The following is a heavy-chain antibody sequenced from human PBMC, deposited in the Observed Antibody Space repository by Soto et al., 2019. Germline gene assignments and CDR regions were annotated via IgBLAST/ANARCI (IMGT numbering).Heavy chain of an antibody. J-gene: IGHJ6*02. V-gene: IGHV4-30-4*01. CDR1: GGSISSGDYH. CDR3: ARDSRTLSGGMDV. CDR2: IYYSAST. Sequence: SETLSLTCTVAGGSISSGDYHWTWIRQFPGKGLEWIGAIYYSASTYYNPSLVSRLTISVDTSKNKFSLKLTSVTAADTAVYYCARDSRTLSGGMDVWGQGTTVTVSS.